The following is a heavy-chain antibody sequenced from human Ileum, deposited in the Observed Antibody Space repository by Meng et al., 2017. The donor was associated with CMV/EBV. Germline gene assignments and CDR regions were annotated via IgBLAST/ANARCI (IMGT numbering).Heavy chain of an antibody. CDR1: GFPFSSYA. V-gene: IGHV3-30*04. CDR3: ARDQRYSSGWYNY. D-gene: IGHD6-19*01. Sequence: CAASGFPFSSYAMHWVRQAPGKGLEWVAVISYDGSNKYYADSVKGRFTISRDNSKNTLYLQMNSLRAEDTAVYYCARDQRYSSGWYNYWGQGTLVTVSS. J-gene: IGHJ4*02. CDR2: ISYDGSNK.